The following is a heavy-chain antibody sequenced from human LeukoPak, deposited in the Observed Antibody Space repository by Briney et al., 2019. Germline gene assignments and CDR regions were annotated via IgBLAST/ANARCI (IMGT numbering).Heavy chain of an antibody. CDR1: GDSVSSNSVA. J-gene: IGHJ4*02. V-gene: IGHV6-1*01. D-gene: IGHD1-1*01. CDR2: TYYWSKWYN. Sequence: SQTLSLTCAISGDSVSSNSVAWNWIRQSPSRGLEWLGRTYYWSKWYNEYAESVKSRIIINPDTSKNQFSLQLTSVTPEDTAVYYCARDNWNVRYYFDSWGQGTLVTASS. CDR3: ARDNWNVRYYFDS.